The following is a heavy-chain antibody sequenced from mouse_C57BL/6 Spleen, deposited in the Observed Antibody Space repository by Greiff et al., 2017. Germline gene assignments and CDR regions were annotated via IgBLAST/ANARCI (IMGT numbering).Heavy chain of an antibody. Sequence: QVQLQQPGAELVKPGASVKMSCKASGYTFTSCWITWVKQRPGQGLEWIGDIYPGSGSTNYNEKFKSKATLTVDTSSSTAYMQLSSLTSEDSAVYYCANRSYYSNYAWYFDVWGTGTTVTVSS. V-gene: IGHV1-55*01. CDR3: ANRSYYSNYAWYFDV. CDR2: IYPGSGST. CDR1: GYTFTSCW. D-gene: IGHD2-5*01. J-gene: IGHJ1*03.